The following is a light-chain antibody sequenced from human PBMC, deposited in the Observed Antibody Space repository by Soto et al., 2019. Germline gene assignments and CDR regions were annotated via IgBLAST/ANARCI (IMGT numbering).Light chain of an antibody. V-gene: IGKV1-5*01. Sequence: IQMTQSHSTLSASVGDRVTITCRASQSISSWLAWYQQKPGKAPKLLIYDASSLESGVPSRFSGSGSGTEFTLTISSLQPDDFAPYYCQQYNSYPWTFGQGTKVDIK. CDR3: QQYNSYPWT. CDR2: DAS. J-gene: IGKJ1*01. CDR1: QSISSW.